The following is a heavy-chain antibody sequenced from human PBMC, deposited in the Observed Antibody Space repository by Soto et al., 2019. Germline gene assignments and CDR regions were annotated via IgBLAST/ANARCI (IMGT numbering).Heavy chain of an antibody. CDR2: ISYDGSNK. Sequence: QGQLVESGGDAVQPGRSLRLSCVGSGFTFKNHAMHWVRLAPGQGLEWVAYISYDGSNKAYGDSVQGRFTISRDNSKNAVVLEVTSLGVGDTGVFHCAKGGRPYHDFWGGSIGSFDIWGGGTRVTVSS. CDR3: AKGGRPYHDFWGGSIGSFDI. CDR1: GFTFKNHA. V-gene: IGHV3-30*18. J-gene: IGHJ3*02. D-gene: IGHD3-3*01.